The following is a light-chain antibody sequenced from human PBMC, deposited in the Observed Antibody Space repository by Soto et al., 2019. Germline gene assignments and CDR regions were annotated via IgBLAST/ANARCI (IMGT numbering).Light chain of an antibody. CDR3: GTWNISLSGGV. CDR2: EDN. J-gene: IGLJ3*02. Sequence: QSVLTQPPSVSAAPGQKVTISCSGGDSNLGNNHASWYQHLPRTTPKLIIYEDNKRPSGIPDRFSGSKSGTSATLGITGLQTGDEADYYCGTWNISLSGGVFGGGTKVTVL. CDR1: DSNLGNNH. V-gene: IGLV1-51*02.